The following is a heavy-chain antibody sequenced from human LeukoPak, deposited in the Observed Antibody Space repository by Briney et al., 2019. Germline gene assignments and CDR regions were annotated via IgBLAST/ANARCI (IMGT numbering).Heavy chain of an antibody. CDR3: AKNNWFDP. CDR2: INHSGST. J-gene: IGHJ5*02. V-gene: IGHV4-34*01. CDR1: GGPFSDHH. Sequence: PSETLSLTCAVSGGPFSDHHWSWIRQPPGKGLEWIGKINHSGSTTYNPSLKSRVTISADTSKNQFSLILNSVTAADTAVYYCAKNNWFDPWGQGTLVSVSS.